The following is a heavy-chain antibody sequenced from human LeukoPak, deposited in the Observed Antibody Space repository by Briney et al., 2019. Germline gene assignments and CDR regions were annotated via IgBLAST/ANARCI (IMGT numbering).Heavy chain of an antibody. Sequence: GGSLRLSCEASGFTFSSYAMSWVRQAPGKGLEWVSAISGSGGSTYYADSVKGRFTISRDNSKNTLYLQMNSLRAEDTAVYYCAKDALYYGSGSYYTDWFDPWGQGTLVTVSS. D-gene: IGHD3-10*01. CDR2: ISGSGGST. V-gene: IGHV3-23*01. CDR1: GFTFSSYA. J-gene: IGHJ5*02. CDR3: AKDALYYGSGSYYTDWFDP.